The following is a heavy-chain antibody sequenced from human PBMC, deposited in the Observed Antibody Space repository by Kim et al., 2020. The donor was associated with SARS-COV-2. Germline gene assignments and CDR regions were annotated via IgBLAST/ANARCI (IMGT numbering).Heavy chain of an antibody. D-gene: IGHD3-10*01. CDR2: IYSSGST. CDR3: AAGHYGSGDRWFDP. CDR1: GGSISSYH. Sequence: SETLSLTCTVSGGSISSYHWSWLRQPPGKGLEWIGYIYSSGSTSYNPSLKSRVTISVDTFKNQFSLRLTSVTTADTAVYYCAAGHYGSGDRWFDPWGQGTLVTVSS. J-gene: IGHJ5*02. V-gene: IGHV4-59*01.